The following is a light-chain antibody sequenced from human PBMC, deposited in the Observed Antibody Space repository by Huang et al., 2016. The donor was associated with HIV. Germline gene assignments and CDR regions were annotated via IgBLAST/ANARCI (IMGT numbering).Light chain of an antibody. J-gene: IGKJ4*01. CDR3: QQYEGHPLT. Sequence: DIQMTQSPSSLSASVGDRVTITCRASQDFNIWLAWYQQKPEEAPKALIYCSSSLQSGFPSRFSGSGSGTYFTLTIYNLQPEDFATYYCQQYEGHPLTFGGGTKVEI. V-gene: IGKV1D-16*01. CDR2: CSS. CDR1: QDFNIW.